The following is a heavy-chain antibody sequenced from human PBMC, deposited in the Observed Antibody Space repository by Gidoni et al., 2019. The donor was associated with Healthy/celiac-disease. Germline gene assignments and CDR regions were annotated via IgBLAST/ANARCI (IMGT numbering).Heavy chain of an antibody. CDR2: IIPIFGTA. D-gene: IGHD3-22*01. V-gene: IGHV1-69*01. J-gene: IGHJ4*02. CDR1: GGTFSSYA. Sequence: QVQLVQSGAEVKKHASSVKVSCKASGGTFSSYAISWVRQAPGQGLEWMVGIIPIFGTANYAQKFQGRVTITADESTRTAYMELSSLRSEDTAVYYCASRLEDSGYPFDYWGQGTLVTVSS. CDR3: ASRLEDSGYPFDY.